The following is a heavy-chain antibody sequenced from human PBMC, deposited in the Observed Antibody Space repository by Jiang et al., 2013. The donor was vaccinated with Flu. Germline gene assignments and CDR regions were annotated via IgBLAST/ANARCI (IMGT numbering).Heavy chain of an antibody. CDR3: ARVGVENYYGMDV. J-gene: IGHJ6*02. V-gene: IGHV3-33*01. D-gene: IGHD3-16*01. CDR2: IWYDGSNK. CDR1: GFTFSSYG. Sequence: PGRSLRLSCAASGFTFSSYGMHWVRQAPGKGLEWVAVIWYDGSNKYYADSVKGRFTISRDNSKNTLYLQMNSLRAEDTAVYYCARVGVENYYGMDVWGPRDHGHRLL.